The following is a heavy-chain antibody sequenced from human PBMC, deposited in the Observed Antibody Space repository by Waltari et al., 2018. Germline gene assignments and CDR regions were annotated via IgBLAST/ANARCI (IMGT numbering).Heavy chain of an antibody. D-gene: IGHD3-22*01. CDR2: INPSGST. CDR3: ARGRYYYDSSGYSH. V-gene: IGHV4-34*01. J-gene: IGHJ4*02. Sequence: QVQLQQWGAGLLKPSETLSLTCAVYGGSFSGYYWSWIRQPPGKGLEWIGEINPSGSTTYNPSLKSRVTISVDTSKNQFSLKLSSVTAADTAVYYCARGRYYYDSSGYSHWGQGTLVTVSS. CDR1: GGSFSGYY.